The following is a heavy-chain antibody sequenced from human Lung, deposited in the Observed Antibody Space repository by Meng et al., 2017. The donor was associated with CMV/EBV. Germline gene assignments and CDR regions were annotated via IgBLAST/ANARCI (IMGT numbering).Heavy chain of an antibody. J-gene: IGHJ3*01. Sequence: ESXKISXVASGISFCQPWMNWVRQNPDKGLEWVANINGAGSGKYYADSVKGRFTISRDNAKNSVYLQMNSLRTDETALYFCARGFWSGYHDSLDVWGQGTMVXVSS. CDR3: ARGFWSGYHDSLDV. CDR2: INGAGSGK. D-gene: IGHD3-3*01. CDR1: GISFCQPW. V-gene: IGHV3-7*04.